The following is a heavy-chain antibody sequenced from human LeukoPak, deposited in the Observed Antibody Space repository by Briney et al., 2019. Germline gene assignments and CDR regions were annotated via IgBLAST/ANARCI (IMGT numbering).Heavy chain of an antibody. CDR1: GASISNTYY. CDR2: RYNIGSI. V-gene: IGHV4-59*08. CDR3: ATNSTGSAGDY. Sequence: SETLSLTCTVSGASISNTYYWSWIRQLPGKGLEWIGNRYNIGSITYKPSLKSRVTMSIDMSKNQFSLRLTSVTAADTAVYFCATNSTGSAGDYWGQGILVTVSS. D-gene: IGHD2/OR15-2a*01. J-gene: IGHJ4*02.